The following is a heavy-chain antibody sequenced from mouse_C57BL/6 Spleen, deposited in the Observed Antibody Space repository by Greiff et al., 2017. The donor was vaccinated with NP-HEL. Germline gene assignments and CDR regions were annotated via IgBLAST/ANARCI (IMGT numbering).Heavy chain of an antibody. J-gene: IGHJ1*03. CDR3: ARWYYYGSSYWYFDV. D-gene: IGHD1-1*01. Sequence: VQLQQPGAELVKPGASVKLSCKASGYTFTSYWMHWVKQRPGQGLEWIGMIHPNSGSTNYNEKFKSKATLTVDKSSSTAYMQLSSLTSEDSAVYYCARWYYYGSSYWYFDVWGTGTTVTVSS. CDR1: GYTFTSYW. CDR2: IHPNSGST. V-gene: IGHV1-64*01.